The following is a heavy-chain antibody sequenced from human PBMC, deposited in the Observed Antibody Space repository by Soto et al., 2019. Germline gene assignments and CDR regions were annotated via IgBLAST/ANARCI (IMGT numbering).Heavy chain of an antibody. Sequence: GGSLRLSCAASGFTFDDYAMHWVRQAPGKGLEWVSLISWDGGSTYYADSVKGRFTISRDNSKNSLYLQMNSLRAEDTALYYCAKDGLGRDSSGYYFDYWGQGTLVTGSS. CDR1: GFTFDDYA. CDR3: AKDGLGRDSSGYYFDY. J-gene: IGHJ4*02. V-gene: IGHV3-43D*03. CDR2: ISWDGGST. D-gene: IGHD3-22*01.